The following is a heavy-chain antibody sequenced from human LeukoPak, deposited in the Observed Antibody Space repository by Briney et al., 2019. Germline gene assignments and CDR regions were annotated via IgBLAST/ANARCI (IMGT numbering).Heavy chain of an antibody. CDR1: GFTFSSYA. CDR2: ISYDGSNK. D-gene: IGHD5-12*01. Sequence: PGRSLRLACAASGFTFSSYAMHWVRQAPGKGLEWVAVISYDGSNKYYADSVKGRFTISRDNSKNTLYLQMNSLRAEDTAVYYCARAGHSGYDTYMDVWGKGTTVTVSS. V-gene: IGHV3-30*01. J-gene: IGHJ6*03. CDR3: ARAGHSGYDTYMDV.